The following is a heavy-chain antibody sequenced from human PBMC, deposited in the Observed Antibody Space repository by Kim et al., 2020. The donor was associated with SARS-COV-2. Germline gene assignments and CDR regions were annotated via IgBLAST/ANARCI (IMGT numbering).Heavy chain of an antibody. V-gene: IGHV3-23*01. Sequence: GGSLRLSCAASGFTFSSYAMSWVRQAPGKGLEWVSAISGSGGSTYYADSVKGRFTISRDNSKNTLYLQMNSLRAEDTAVYYCAKDIVVVPAAMGADYWGQGTLVTVSS. CDR2: ISGSGGST. D-gene: IGHD2-2*01. J-gene: IGHJ4*02. CDR3: AKDIVVVPAAMGADY. CDR1: GFTFSSYA.